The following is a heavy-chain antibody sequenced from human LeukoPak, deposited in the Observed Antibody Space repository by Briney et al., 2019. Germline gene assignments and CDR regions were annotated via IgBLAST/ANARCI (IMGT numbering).Heavy chain of an antibody. J-gene: IGHJ4*02. CDR2: IYYSGST. CDR1: GGSISSYY. CDR3: ARLRYFDLNYFDY. D-gene: IGHD3-9*01. Sequence: SETLSLTCTVSGGSISSYYWSWIRQPPGKGLEWIGYIYYSGSTNYNPSLKSRVTISVDTSKNQFSLKLSSVTAADTAVYYCARLRYFDLNYFDYWGQGTLVTVSS. V-gene: IGHV4-59*12.